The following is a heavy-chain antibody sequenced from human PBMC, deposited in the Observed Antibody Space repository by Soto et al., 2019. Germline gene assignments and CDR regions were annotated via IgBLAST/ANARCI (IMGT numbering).Heavy chain of an antibody. V-gene: IGHV4-59*01. Sequence: SETLSLTCTVSDGSISNYYWSWIRQPPGNRLEWIGYIYFTGSTTYNPSLKSRVTISLDTPKDQFSLRLASVTAADTAVYYCARSSTPRYNGYDYFDYWGQGALVTVSS. J-gene: IGHJ4*02. CDR1: DGSISNYY. CDR3: ARSSTPRYNGYDYFDY. D-gene: IGHD5-12*01. CDR2: IYFTGST.